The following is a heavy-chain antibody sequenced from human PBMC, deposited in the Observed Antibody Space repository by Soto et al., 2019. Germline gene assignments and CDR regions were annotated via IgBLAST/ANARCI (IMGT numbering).Heavy chain of an antibody. V-gene: IGHV3-30*18. CDR1: GFTFSSYG. CDR3: AKTMSGWFLPLSGY. CDR2: ISYDGSNK. J-gene: IGHJ4*02. Sequence: QVQLVESGGGVVQPGRSLRLSCAASGFTFSSYGMHWVRQAPGKGLEWVAVISYDGSNKYYADSVKGRFTISRDNSKNTLYMQMNSLRAEDTAVYYCAKTMSGWFLPLSGYWGQGTLVTVSS. D-gene: IGHD6-19*01.